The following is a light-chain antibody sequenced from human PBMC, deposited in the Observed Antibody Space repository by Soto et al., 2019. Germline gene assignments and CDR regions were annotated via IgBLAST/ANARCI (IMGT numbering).Light chain of an antibody. CDR3: QQYGNSPIT. CDR1: QSISSNY. V-gene: IGKV3-20*01. J-gene: IGKJ5*01. Sequence: EIVLTQSPGTLSLSPGERATLSCWASQSISSNYLAWYQQKPGQPPRLLISGSSIRATGIPDRFSGSGSGTDFTLTISRLEPEDFAVYYCQQYGNSPITFGQGTRLEIK. CDR2: GSS.